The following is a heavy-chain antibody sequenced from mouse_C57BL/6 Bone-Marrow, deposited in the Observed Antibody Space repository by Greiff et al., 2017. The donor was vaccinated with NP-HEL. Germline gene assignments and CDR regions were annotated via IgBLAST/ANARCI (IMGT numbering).Heavy chain of an antibody. CDR3: ARNYYGTPYAMDY. CDR1: GYSFTDYN. D-gene: IGHD1-1*01. CDR2: INPNYGTT. V-gene: IGHV1-39*01. Sequence: EVKLQESGPELVKPGASVKISCKASGYSFTDYNMNWVKQSNGKSLEWIGVINPNYGTTSYNQKFKGKATLTVDQSSSTAYMQLNSLTSEDSAVYYCARNYYGTPYAMDYWGQGTSVTVSS. J-gene: IGHJ4*01.